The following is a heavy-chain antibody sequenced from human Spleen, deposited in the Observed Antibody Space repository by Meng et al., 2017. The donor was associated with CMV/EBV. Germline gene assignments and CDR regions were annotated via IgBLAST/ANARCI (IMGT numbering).Heavy chain of an antibody. J-gene: IGHJ3*02. CDR1: GFTFGYYA. CDR2: ISSSRSYI. V-gene: IGHV3-21*06. D-gene: IGHD2-2*01. Sequence: GESLKISCAASGFTFGYYAMHWVRQAPGKGLEWVASISSSRSYINYADPVKGRFTISRDNAKDSLYLQMSSLRAEDTAVYYCARERLYQPLWGDALDIWGQGTMVAVSS. CDR3: ARERLYQPLWGDALDI.